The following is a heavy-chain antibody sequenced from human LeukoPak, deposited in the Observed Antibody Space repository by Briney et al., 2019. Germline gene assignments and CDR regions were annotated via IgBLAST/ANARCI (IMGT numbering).Heavy chain of an antibody. CDR1: GYTFSGYY. CDR2: INPNSGGT. D-gene: IGHD6-13*01. J-gene: IGHJ1*01. V-gene: IGHV1-2*02. CDR3: ARGYPLSTTAAGTYFQH. Sequence: ASVKVSCKASGYTFSGYYMHWVRQAPGQGLEWMGWINPNSGGTNYAQKFQGRVAMTRDTSISTAYMELSRLRSDDTAVYYCARGYPLSTTAAGTYFQHWGQGTLVTVSS.